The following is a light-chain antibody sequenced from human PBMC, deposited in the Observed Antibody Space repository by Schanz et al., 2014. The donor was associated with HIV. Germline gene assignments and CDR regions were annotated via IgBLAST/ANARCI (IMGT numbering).Light chain of an antibody. J-gene: IGKJ4*02. CDR1: QSVWESQ. CDR3: HHYGDSRGT. Sequence: EIVLTQSPGTLSLSPGERATLSCRASQSVWESQLAWYQQKPGQAPRLLVYGISTRATGIPDRFSGSGSGTDFTLTISRLEPDDFAVYYCHHYGDSRGTFGGGTEVDI. V-gene: IGKV3-20*01. CDR2: GIS.